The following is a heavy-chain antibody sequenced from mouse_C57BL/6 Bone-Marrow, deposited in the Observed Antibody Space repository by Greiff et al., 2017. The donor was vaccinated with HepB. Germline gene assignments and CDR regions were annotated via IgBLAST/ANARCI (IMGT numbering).Heavy chain of an antibody. Sequence: DVQLVESGPGLVKPSQSLSLTCSVTGYSITSGYYWNWIRQFPGNKLEWMGYISYDGSNNYNPSLKNRISITRDTSKNQFFLKLNSVTTEDTATYYCAREGTTNYAMDYWGQGTSVTVSS. J-gene: IGHJ4*01. V-gene: IGHV3-6*01. CDR2: ISYDGSN. D-gene: IGHD1-1*01. CDR3: AREGTTNYAMDY. CDR1: GYSITSGYY.